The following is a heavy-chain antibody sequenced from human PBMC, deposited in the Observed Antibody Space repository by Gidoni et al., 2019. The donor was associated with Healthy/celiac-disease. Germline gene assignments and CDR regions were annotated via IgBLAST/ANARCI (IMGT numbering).Heavy chain of an antibody. J-gene: IGHJ5*02. V-gene: IGHV4-30-2*01. Sequence: QLQLQESGSGLVKPSQTLSLTCAVSGGSISSGGYSRSLIRQPPGKGLEWTGYIYHSGSTYYNPSLKSRVTIAVDRSKNQFSLKLSSVTAADTAVYYCAREVVGYCTNGVCYTPRLFDPWGQGTLVTVSS. CDR3: AREVVGYCTNGVCYTPRLFDP. D-gene: IGHD2-8*01. CDR2: IYHSGST. CDR1: GGSISSGGYS.